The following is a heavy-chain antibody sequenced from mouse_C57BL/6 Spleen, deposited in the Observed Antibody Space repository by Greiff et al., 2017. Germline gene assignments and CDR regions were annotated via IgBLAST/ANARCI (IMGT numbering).Heavy chain of an antibody. CDR1: GYTFTSYW. V-gene: IGHV1-53*01. Sequence: QVQLQQPGTELVKPGASVKLSCKASGYTFTSYWMHWVKQRPGQGLEWIGNINPSNGGTNYNEKFKSKATLTVDKSSSTAYMQLSSRTSEDAAVYYCARDSSGTYAMDDWGQGTTVTVAS. D-gene: IGHD3-2*02. J-gene: IGHJ4*01. CDR3: ARDSSGTYAMDD. CDR2: INPSNGGT.